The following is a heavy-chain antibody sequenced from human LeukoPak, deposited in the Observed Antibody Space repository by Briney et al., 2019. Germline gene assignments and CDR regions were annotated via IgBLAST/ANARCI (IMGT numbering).Heavy chain of an antibody. CDR3: AKGGYCSGGTCYPPPFDI. V-gene: IGHV3-23*01. CDR1: GLTFSSYS. D-gene: IGHD2-15*01. CDR2: ISDSGFST. J-gene: IGHJ3*02. Sequence: GGSLRLSCAASGLTFSSYSIAWGRQAPGKGLEWVSGISDSGFSTYYADSVKGRFTISRDNSKNTLYLLMNSLRAEDTAMYYCAKGGYCSGGTCYPPPFDIWGQGTMVTVSS.